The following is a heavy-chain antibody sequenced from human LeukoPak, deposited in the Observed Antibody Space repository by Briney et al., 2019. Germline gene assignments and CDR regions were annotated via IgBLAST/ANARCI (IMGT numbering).Heavy chain of an antibody. Sequence: GRSLRLSCAASGFTFSSYGMHWVRQAPGKGLEWVAVIWYDGSNKYYADSVKGRFTISRDNSKNTLYLQMNSLRAEDTAVYYCARDGRRGYCSGGSCYYDYYYYGMDVWGQGTTVTVSS. CDR2: IWYDGSNK. V-gene: IGHV3-33*01. J-gene: IGHJ6*02. D-gene: IGHD2-15*01. CDR3: ARDGRRGYCSGGSCYYDYYYYGMDV. CDR1: GFTFSSYG.